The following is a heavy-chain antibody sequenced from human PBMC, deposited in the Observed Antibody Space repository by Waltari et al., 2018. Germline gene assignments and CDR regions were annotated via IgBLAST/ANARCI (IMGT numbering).Heavy chain of an antibody. J-gene: IGHJ4*02. V-gene: IGHV3-30*04. Sequence: QVQLVESGGGVVQPGRSLRLSCAASGFTFSSYAMHWVRPAPGKGLEWVLVISYDGRNKYYADSVKGRFTVSRDNAEGSVSLQMNSLTAEDTAVYYCVRGGSYCDAVSCHQYWGQGTLVAVSS. CDR3: VRGGSYCDAVSCHQY. CDR2: ISYDGRNK. D-gene: IGHD2-21*01. CDR1: GFTFSSYA.